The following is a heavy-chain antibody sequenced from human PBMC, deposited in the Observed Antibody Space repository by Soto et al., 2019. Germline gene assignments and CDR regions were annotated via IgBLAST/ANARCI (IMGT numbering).Heavy chain of an antibody. V-gene: IGHV1-69*04. D-gene: IGHD3-10*01. CDR1: GDTFSFYS. CDR2: VNPILSMS. Sequence: QVQLVQSGAEVKRPGSSVKVSCKASGDTFSFYSINWVRQAPGLGLEWMGRVNPILSMSNYAQRFQGRVTMTADKSTSTAYMELRGLRSEDTAMYYWATSHGSGYRAFDYWGQGALVTVSS. J-gene: IGHJ4*02. CDR3: ATSHGSGYRAFDY.